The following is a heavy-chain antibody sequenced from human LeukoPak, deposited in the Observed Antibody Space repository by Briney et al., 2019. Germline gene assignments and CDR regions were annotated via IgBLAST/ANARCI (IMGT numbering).Heavy chain of an antibody. CDR2: ISAYNGNT. CDR1: GYTFTSYG. CDR3: ARGPLDDIAAAGTDWFDP. Sequence: ASVKVSCKASGYTFTSYGISWVRQAPGQGLEWMGWISAYNGNTNYAQKLQGRVTMTTDTSTSTAYMELRSLRSDDTAVYYCARGPLDDIAAAGTDWFDPRGQGTLVTVSS. V-gene: IGHV1-18*01. D-gene: IGHD6-13*01. J-gene: IGHJ5*02.